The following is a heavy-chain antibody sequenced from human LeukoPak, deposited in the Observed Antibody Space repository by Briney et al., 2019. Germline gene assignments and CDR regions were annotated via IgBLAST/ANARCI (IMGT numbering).Heavy chain of an antibody. CDR2: IYHSGST. J-gene: IGHJ4*02. D-gene: IGHD7-27*01. CDR3: ARDTNWGSVDY. CDR1: GGSISSGGYY. V-gene: IGHV4-30-2*01. Sequence: SQTLSLTCTVSGGSISSGGYYWSWIRQPPGKGLEWIGYIYHSGSTYYNPSLKSRVTISVDRSKNQFSLKLSAVTAADTAVYYCARDTNWGSVDYWGQGTLVTVSS.